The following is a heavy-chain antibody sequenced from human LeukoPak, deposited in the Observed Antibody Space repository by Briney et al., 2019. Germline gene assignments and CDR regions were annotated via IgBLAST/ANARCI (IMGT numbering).Heavy chain of an antibody. CDR2: ISSSGSTV. CDR3: SLLAVASPQDY. Sequence: GGSLRLPCAASGFSFSTYEMHWVRQTPGKGLEWVSDISSSGSTVYYADSVKGRFTTSRDNAKNFLYLQMHSLRAEDTGVYYCSLLAVASPQDYWGQGTLVTVSS. V-gene: IGHV3-48*03. D-gene: IGHD6-19*01. CDR1: GFSFSTYE. J-gene: IGHJ4*02.